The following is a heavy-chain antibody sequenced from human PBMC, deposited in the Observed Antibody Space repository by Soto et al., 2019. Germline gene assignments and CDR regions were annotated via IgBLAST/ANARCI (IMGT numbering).Heavy chain of an antibody. CDR1: GFTFNNYA. D-gene: IGHD2-8*01. CDR2: ISASGGSK. Sequence: EVQLLESGGGLVQPGGSLRLSCAASGFTFNNYAMNWVRQAPGKGLEWVSSISASGGSKYYADSVRGRFTISRDNSKNTLYLQTNSLRAENTAVYYCAKARTRSYADALDSWGQGTLVTVSS. V-gene: IGHV3-23*01. J-gene: IGHJ3*02. CDR3: AKARTRSYADALDS.